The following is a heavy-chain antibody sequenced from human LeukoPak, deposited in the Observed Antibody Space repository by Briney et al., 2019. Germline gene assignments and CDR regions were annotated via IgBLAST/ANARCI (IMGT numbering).Heavy chain of an antibody. CDR1: GFTVSSNY. CDR3: ARLRSGAFDI. V-gene: IGHV3-66*04. CDR2: ICSGDST. J-gene: IGHJ3*02. Sequence: GGSLRLSCAASGFTVSSNYMSWVRQAPGKGLEWVSVICSGDSTYYADSVKGRFTISRDSSKNTLFLQMNSLRAEDTAVYYCARLRSGAFDIWGQGTMVTVSS.